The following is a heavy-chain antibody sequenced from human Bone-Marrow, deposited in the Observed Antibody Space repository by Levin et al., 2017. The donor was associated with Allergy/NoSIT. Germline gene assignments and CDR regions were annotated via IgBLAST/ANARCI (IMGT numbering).Heavy chain of an antibody. CDR2: ISYDGSNK. J-gene: IGHJ4*02. Sequence: LSLTCAASGFTFSDYGMHWVRQAPGKGLEWVAIISYDGSNKYYVDSVKGRFTISRDNSKNTVYLQMNSLRPEDTAVYYCVKTGGYCSGGNCYGNYWGQGTLVTVSS. CDR3: VKTGGYCSGGNCYGNY. CDR1: GFTFSDYG. D-gene: IGHD2-15*01. V-gene: IGHV3-30*18.